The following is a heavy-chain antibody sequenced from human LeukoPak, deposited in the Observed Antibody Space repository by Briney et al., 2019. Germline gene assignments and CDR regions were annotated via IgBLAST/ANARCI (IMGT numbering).Heavy chain of an antibody. CDR2: FYNSGST. J-gene: IGHJ4*02. Sequence: SETLSLTCTVSGGSISDYCRGWIRQPPGKGLEWIGYFYNSGSTYYNPSLKSRVTISVDTSKNQFSLKLSSVTAADTAVYYCARHPSSGWSGGYFDYWGQGTLVTVSS. V-gene: IGHV4-59*08. D-gene: IGHD6-13*01. CDR1: GGSISDYC. CDR3: ARHPSSGWSGGYFDY.